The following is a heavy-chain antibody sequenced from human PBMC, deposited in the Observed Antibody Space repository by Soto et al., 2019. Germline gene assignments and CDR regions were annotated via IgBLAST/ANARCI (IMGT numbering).Heavy chain of an antibody. CDR3: AKEDRDYLNYYYYYGMDV. Sequence: GGSLRLSCAASGFTFSSYAMSWVRQAPGKGLEWVSAISGSGGSTYYADSVKGRFTISRDNSKNTLYLQMNSLRAEDTAVYYCAKEDRDYLNYYYYYGMDVWGQGTTVTVSS. J-gene: IGHJ6*02. CDR1: GFTFSSYA. V-gene: IGHV3-23*01. CDR2: ISGSGGST. D-gene: IGHD4-17*01.